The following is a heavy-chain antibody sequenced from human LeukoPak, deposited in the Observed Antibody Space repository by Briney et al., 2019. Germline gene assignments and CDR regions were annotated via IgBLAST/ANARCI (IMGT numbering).Heavy chain of an antibody. CDR1: GYTFISYD. CDR2: MNPNSGNT. D-gene: IGHD3-3*02. Sequence: ASVKVSCKASGYTFISYDINWVRQATGQGLEWMGWMNPNSGNTGYAQKFQGRVTITRNTSISTAYMELSSLRYEDTAVYYCARGIFGGFYYYYYMDVWGKGTTVTVSS. J-gene: IGHJ6*03. CDR3: ARGIFGGFYYYYYMDV. V-gene: IGHV1-8*03.